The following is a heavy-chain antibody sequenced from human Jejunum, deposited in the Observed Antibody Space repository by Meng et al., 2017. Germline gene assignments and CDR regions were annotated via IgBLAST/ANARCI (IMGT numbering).Heavy chain of an antibody. D-gene: IGHD4-11*01. CDR1: GGSITSNDYY. J-gene: IGHJ4*02. CDR3: ARGNYFSSHDY. Sequence: QVQLQQSGPGLVKPSQTLSLTCTVSGGSITSNDYYCSWIRQPPGKGLEWIGFIQYSGITHYSPSLKSRVTISTDTSQKQCSLEVSSVTAADSAVYYCARGNYFSSHDYWGQGTLVTVSS. CDR2: IQYSGIT. V-gene: IGHV4-30-4*01.